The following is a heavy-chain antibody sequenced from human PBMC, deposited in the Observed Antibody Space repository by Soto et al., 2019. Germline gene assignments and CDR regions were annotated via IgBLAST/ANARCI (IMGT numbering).Heavy chain of an antibody. D-gene: IGHD3-22*01. CDR3: ETDAGSSAYYYDY. V-gene: IGHV3-23*01. Sequence: PGGSLRLSCAASGFTFSSYAMSWVRQAPGKGLEWVSAISGSGGSTYYADSVKGRFTISRDISKNTLSLHMNSLRAEDTAVYFCETDAGSSAYYYDYSGQGTLVTVSS. J-gene: IGHJ4*02. CDR2: ISGSGGST. CDR1: GFTFSSYA.